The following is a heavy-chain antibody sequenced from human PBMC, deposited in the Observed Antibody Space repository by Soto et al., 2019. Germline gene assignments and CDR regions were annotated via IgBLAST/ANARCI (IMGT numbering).Heavy chain of an antibody. CDR1: GYTFTIYD. CDR3: ARDPTVTPLRSYDDDYGMDV. Sequence: ASEKVSCTASGYTFTIYDISWVRQATGPGLEWMGWMNPSGGSTSYAQKFQGRVTMTRDTSPSTVYMELSSLRSEDTAVYYCARDPTVTPLRSYDDDYGMDVWGQGTTVTVSS. J-gene: IGHJ6*02. D-gene: IGHD4-4*01. V-gene: IGHV1-46*01. CDR2: MNPSGGST.